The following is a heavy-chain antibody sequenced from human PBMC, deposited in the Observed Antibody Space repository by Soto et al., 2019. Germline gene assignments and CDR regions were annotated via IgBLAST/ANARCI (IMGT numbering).Heavy chain of an antibody. CDR3: ARDRAGNVHRYFDL. D-gene: IGHD4-4*01. J-gene: IGHJ2*01. CDR2: IYHSRST. V-gene: IGHV4-30-2*01. CDR1: GCSISSGRYS. Sequence: QLQLQESGSGLVKPSQTLSLTCAVSGCSISSGRYSWSWIRQPPGKGLGRIGYIYHSRSTYYNPSQKSRVTISVDRSKTKFSLKLSSVTAADTAVYYCARDRAGNVHRYFDLWGRGTLVTVSS.